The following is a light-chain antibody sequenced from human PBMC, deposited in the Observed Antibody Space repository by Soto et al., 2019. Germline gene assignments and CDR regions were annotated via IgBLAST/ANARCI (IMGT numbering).Light chain of an antibody. V-gene: IGLV1-40*01. Sequence: VLTQPPSVSGAPGQRVTISCTGSSSNIGAGYDVHWYQQLPGTAPKLLIYGNSNRPSGVPDRFSGSKSGTSASLAITGLQAEDEADYYCQSYDSSLSGSKVFGGGTK. J-gene: IGLJ3*02. CDR3: QSYDSSLSGSKV. CDR2: GNS. CDR1: SSNIGAGYD.